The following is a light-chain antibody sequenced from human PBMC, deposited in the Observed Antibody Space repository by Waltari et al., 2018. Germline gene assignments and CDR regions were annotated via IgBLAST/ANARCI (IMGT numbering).Light chain of an antibody. V-gene: IGKV3-20*01. CDR2: GPS. J-gene: IGKJ4*01. CDR1: QSVSSGY. CDR3: QLYGRSLLT. Sequence: EIVVTQSPGTLSLSPGERATLSCRASQSVSSGYLAWYQHKPGQAPRLLIYGPSNRATGIPDRFSGSGSGXXXXXXXXXXXPEDFAVYYCQLYGRSLLTFGGGTKVEIK.